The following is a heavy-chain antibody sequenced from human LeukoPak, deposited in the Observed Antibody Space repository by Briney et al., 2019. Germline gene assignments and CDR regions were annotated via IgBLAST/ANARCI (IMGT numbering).Heavy chain of an antibody. J-gene: IGHJ5*02. Sequence: GGSLRLSCAASGFTFRRYWMHWVRQAPGKGLEWVSYISYSGSTTSYADSVKGRFTISRDNAKNSLYLQMNSLRAEDTAVYYCARAGPPAFDPWGQGTLVTVSS. CDR3: ARAGPPAFDP. V-gene: IGHV3-48*03. CDR2: ISYSGSTT. CDR1: GFTFRRYW.